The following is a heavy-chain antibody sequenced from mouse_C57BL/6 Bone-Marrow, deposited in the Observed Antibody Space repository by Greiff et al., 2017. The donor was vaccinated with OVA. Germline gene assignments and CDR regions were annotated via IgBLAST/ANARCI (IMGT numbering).Heavy chain of an antibody. CDR3: TTETARATAWFAY. V-gene: IGHV14-4*01. J-gene: IGHJ3*01. CDR1: GFNFKDYY. CDR2: IDPENGDT. Sequence: VQLQQSGAELVRPGASVKLSCTASGFNFKDYYMHWVKQRPEQGLEWIGWIDPENGDTEYASKFQGKATLPADTSSNTAYLQLSSLTSEDTAVYYCTTETARATAWFAYWGQGTLVTVSA. D-gene: IGHD3-2*01.